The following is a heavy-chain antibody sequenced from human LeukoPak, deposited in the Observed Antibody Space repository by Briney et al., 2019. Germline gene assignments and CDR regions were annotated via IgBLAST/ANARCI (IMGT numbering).Heavy chain of an antibody. Sequence: GGSLRLSCAASGFTVSSNYMSWVRQAPGKGLEWVSVIYSGGSTYYADSVKGRFTISRDNSKNTLYLQMNSLRAEDTAVYYCARVLYSTGWYGDHYWGQGTLVTVSS. CDR2: IYSGGST. D-gene: IGHD6-19*01. V-gene: IGHV3-66*01. CDR3: ARVLYSTGWYGDHY. CDR1: GFTVSSNY. J-gene: IGHJ4*02.